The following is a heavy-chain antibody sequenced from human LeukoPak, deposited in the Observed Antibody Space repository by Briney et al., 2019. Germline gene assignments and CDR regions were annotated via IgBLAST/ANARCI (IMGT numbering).Heavy chain of an antibody. D-gene: IGHD6-13*01. V-gene: IGHV4-34*01. J-gene: IGHJ5*02. CDR1: GGSFSGCY. CDR2: INHSGST. Sequence: SETLSLTCAVYGGSFSGCYWSWIRQPPGKGLEWIGEINHSGSTNYNPSLKSRVTISVDTSKNQFSLKQSSVTAADTAVYYCARERIAAAGTPFWFDPWGQGTLVTVSS. CDR3: ARERIAAAGTPFWFDP.